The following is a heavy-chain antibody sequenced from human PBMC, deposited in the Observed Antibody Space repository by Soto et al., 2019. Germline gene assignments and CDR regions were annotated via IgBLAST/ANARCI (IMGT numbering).Heavy chain of an antibody. D-gene: IGHD1-1*01. CDR3: ARDRVRAGTMYNYYYGMDV. CDR2: IYYSGST. CDR1: GGSISSGDYY. Sequence: SETLSLTCTVSGGSISSGDYYWSWIRQPPGKGLERIGYIYYSGSTYYNPSLKSRVTISVDTSKNQFSLKLSSVTAADTAVYYCARDRVRAGTMYNYYYGMDVWGQGTTVTVSS. J-gene: IGHJ6*02. V-gene: IGHV4-30-4*01.